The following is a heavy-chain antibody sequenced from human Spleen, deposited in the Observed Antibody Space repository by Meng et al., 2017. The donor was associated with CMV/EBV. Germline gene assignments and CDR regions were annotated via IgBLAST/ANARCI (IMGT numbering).Heavy chain of an antibody. V-gene: IGHV1-2*02. Sequence: SCEASRFTFIDYYIHCVRQAPGHGLEWMGWIDLNSGGSNSAQKFQDRITMTRDTSISTAYMELKSLRSDDAAVYYCARSFYADYGDYWGRGTLVTV. D-gene: IGHD4-17*01. J-gene: IGHJ4*02. CDR1: RFTFIDYY. CDR2: IDLNSGGS. CDR3: ARSFYADYGDY.